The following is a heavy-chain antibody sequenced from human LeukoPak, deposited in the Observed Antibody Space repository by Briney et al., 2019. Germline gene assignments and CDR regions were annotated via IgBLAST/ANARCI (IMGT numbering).Heavy chain of an antibody. CDR2: ISWDSGSQ. D-gene: IGHD3-9*01. V-gene: IGHV3-9*01. J-gene: IGHJ3*01. CDR1: GLSLEDYA. Sequence: GGSLRLSCVGSGLSLEDYAMHWVRQVPGKGLEWVSSISWDSGSQAYTDSVKGRFTISRDNDKNSLYLQMNSLRLEDTAFYYCIKDMGFDLLKDAFHVWGQGTLVTVSS. CDR3: IKDMGFDLLKDAFHV.